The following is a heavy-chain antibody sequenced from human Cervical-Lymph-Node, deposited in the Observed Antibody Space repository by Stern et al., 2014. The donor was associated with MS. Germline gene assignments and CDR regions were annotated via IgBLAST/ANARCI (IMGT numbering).Heavy chain of an antibody. J-gene: IGHJ3*02. D-gene: IGHD6-13*01. CDR2: IGTNIGNT. CDR3: RAGSDAFDI. CDR1: GYTFIGYA. Sequence: VQLVQSGAEVKKPGASVKVSCKASGYTFIGYAISWVRQAPGKGLEWMGWIGTNIGNTNYAQKFQGRVTLATDTSTTTVYMELRSLRSDDTAMYYCRAGSDAFDIWGQGTMVTVSS. V-gene: IGHV1-18*01.